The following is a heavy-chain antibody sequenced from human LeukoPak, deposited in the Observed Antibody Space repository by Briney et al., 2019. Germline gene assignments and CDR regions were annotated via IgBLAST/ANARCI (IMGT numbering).Heavy chain of an antibody. CDR3: AKDGFDYYDSSGYYYFDY. CDR1: GFTFSNYA. CDR2: ISTSGGGI. Sequence: GGSLRLSCAASGFTFSNYAMSWVRQAPGKGLEWVSGISTSGGGIYYADSVKGRFTISRDNSKNTLYLQMHSLRAEDTAVYYCAKDGFDYYDSSGYYYFDYWGQGTLVTVSS. D-gene: IGHD3-22*01. V-gene: IGHV3-23*01. J-gene: IGHJ4*02.